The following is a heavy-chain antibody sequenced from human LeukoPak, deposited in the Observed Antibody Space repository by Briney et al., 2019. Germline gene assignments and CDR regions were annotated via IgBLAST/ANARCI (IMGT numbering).Heavy chain of an antibody. D-gene: IGHD3-22*01. Sequence: PSETLSLICTVSGGSISSYYWSWIRQPPGKGLEWIGYIYYSGSTNYNPSLKSRVTISVDTSKNQFSLKLSSVTAADTAVYYCARDRDSSGYPRGAFDIWGQGTMVTVSS. CDR1: GGSISSYY. CDR3: ARDRDSSGYPRGAFDI. CDR2: IYYSGST. V-gene: IGHV4-59*01. J-gene: IGHJ3*02.